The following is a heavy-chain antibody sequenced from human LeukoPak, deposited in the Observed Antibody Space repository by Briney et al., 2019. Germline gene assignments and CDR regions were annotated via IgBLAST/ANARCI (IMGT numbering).Heavy chain of an antibody. Sequence: SETLSVTCTVSGYSITSGSYWGWIRQPPGKGLEWIANVYHRGTTYYNPSLKSRLTISVDTSKNHFSLRLSSLSAADTAIYYCARFADTNYDAFDIWGQGTLVTVSS. CDR2: VYHRGTT. CDR1: GYSITSGSY. V-gene: IGHV4-38-2*02. J-gene: IGHJ3*02. D-gene: IGHD4-11*01. CDR3: ARFADTNYDAFDI.